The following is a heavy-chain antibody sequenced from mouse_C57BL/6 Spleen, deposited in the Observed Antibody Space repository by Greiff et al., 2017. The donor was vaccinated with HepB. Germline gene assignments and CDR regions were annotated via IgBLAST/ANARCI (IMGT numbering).Heavy chain of an antibody. CDR2: IWSDGST. J-gene: IGHJ4*01. V-gene: IGHV2-6-1*01. CDR1: GFSLTSYG. CDR3: ARQGYYGSSFFYAMDY. Sequence: VKLMESGPGLVAPSQSLSITCTVSGFSLTSYGVHWVRQPPGKGLEWLVVIWSDGSTTYNSALKSRLSISKDNSKSQVFLKMNSLQTDDTAMYYCARQGYYGSSFFYAMDYWGQGTSVTVSS. D-gene: IGHD1-1*01.